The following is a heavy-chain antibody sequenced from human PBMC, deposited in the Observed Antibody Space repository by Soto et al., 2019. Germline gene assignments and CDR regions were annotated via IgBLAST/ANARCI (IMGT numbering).Heavy chain of an antibody. CDR1: GFTLTRYS. V-gene: IGHV3-21*01. Sequence: GGSLRLSCAASGFTLTRYSMNWVRQAPGKGLEWVSSVSSTTNYIYYADSMKGRFTVSRDNAKNSVYLEMNSLSAEDTAVYYCARESEDLTSNFDYWGQGTLVTVSS. J-gene: IGHJ4*02. CDR2: VSSTTNYI. CDR3: ARESEDLTSNFDY.